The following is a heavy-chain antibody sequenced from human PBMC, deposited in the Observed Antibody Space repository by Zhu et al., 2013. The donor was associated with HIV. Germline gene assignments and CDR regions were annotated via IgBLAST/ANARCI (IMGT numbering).Heavy chain of an antibody. CDR2: ISGFRGNT. CDR1: GYIFTSYG. V-gene: IGHV1-18*01. CDR3: VRDCATDRMESYYYAMDV. J-gene: IGHJ6*02. Sequence: QVQLVQSGAELKKPGASVKVSCKASGYIFTSYGISWVRQAPGQGLEWVGWISGFRGNTDYAQNLQGRVTMTTETATRTAYMELRHLRSDDTAVYYCVRDCATDRMESYYYAMDVWGQGTTVTVSS. D-gene: IGHD3-3*01.